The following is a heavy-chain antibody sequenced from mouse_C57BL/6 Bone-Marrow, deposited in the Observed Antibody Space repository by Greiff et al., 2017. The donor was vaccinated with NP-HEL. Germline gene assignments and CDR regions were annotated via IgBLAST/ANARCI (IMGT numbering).Heavy chain of an antibody. D-gene: IGHD2-10*01. CDR1: GYTFTEYT. CDR2: FYPGSGSI. CDR3: ARHEVSCYADHSFDY. J-gene: IGHJ2*01. Sequence: QVQLKESGAELVKPGASVKLSCKASGYTFTEYTIHWVKQRSGQGLEWIGWFYPGSGSIKYNEKFKDKATLTADKSSSTVYMELSRLTSEDSAVYVCARHEVSCYADHSFDYWGQGTTLTVSS. V-gene: IGHV1-62-2*01.